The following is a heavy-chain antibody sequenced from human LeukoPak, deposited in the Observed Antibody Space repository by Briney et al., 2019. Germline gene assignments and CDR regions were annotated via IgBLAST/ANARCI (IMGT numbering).Heavy chain of an antibody. J-gene: IGHJ6*02. CDR2: IYPGDSDT. Sequence: GESLQISCQGSGYSFTSYWIGWVRQMPGKGLEWMGIIYPGDSDTRYSPSFQGQVTISADKSISTAYLQWSSLKASDTAMYYCARGYCSGGSCYSAFYSGMDVWGQGTTVTVSS. V-gene: IGHV5-51*01. D-gene: IGHD2-15*01. CDR1: GYSFTSYW. CDR3: ARGYCSGGSCYSAFYSGMDV.